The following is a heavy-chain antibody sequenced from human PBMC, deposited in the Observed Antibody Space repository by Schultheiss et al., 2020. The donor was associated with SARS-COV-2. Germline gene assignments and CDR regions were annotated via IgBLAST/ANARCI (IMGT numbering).Heavy chain of an antibody. CDR1: GGSFSGYY. Sequence: SETLSLTCAVYGGSFSGYYWSWIRQPPGKGLEWIGEINHSGSTNYNPSLKSRVTISVDTSKNQFSLKLSSVTAADTAVYYCARDEGDYGDFDAFDIWGQGTMVTVSS. CDR3: ARDEGDYGDFDAFDI. J-gene: IGHJ3*02. D-gene: IGHD4-17*01. V-gene: IGHV4-34*01. CDR2: INHSGST.